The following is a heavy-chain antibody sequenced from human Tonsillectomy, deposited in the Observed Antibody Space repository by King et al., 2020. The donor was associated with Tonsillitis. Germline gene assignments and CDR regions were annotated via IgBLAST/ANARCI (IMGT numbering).Heavy chain of an antibody. CDR3: ASPYGPYSSGCYDY. CDR2: INHSGST. CDR1: GGSFSGYY. Sequence: VQLQQWGAGLLKPSETLSLTCAVYGGSFSGYYWSWIRQPPGKGLEWIGEINHSGSTNYNPSHKSRVTISVDTSKNQVSLKLSSVTAADTAVYYCASPYGPYSSGCYDYWGQGTLVTVSS. J-gene: IGHJ4*02. V-gene: IGHV4-34*01. D-gene: IGHD6-19*01.